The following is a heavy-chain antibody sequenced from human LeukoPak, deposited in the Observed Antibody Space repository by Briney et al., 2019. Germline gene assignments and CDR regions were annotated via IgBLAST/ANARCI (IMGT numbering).Heavy chain of an antibody. CDR2: IKQDGSGE. J-gene: IGHJ4*02. CDR1: GFTFNSYW. CDR3: ARGRFTTGWYPDYFDF. V-gene: IGHV3-7*01. D-gene: IGHD6-19*01. Sequence: GGSLRLSCAASGFTFNSYWMSWVRRAPGEGLEWVANIKQDGSGEYYVDSVKGRFTISRDNAKNSLYLQMSSLRAEDTALYFCARGRFTTGWYPDYFDFWGQGTLVTVSS.